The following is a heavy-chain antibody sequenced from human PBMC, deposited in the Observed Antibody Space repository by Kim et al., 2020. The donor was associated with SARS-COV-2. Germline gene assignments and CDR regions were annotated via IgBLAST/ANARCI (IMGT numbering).Heavy chain of an antibody. D-gene: IGHD2-2*01. CDR1: GFTFSGYW. CDR3: ASTNSFDY. V-gene: IGHV3-7*01. Sequence: GGSLRLSCAASGFTFSGYWMSWVRQAPGMGLELVANIKSDGSEKKYVDSVKGRFTISRDNVKNSLYLQMNSLKAEDTAVYYCASTNSFDYWGQGTLVTVSS. J-gene: IGHJ4*02. CDR2: IKSDGSEK.